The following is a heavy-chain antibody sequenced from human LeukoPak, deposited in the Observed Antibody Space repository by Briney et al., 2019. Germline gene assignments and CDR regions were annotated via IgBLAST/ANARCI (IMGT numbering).Heavy chain of an antibody. D-gene: IGHD4-23*01. CDR1: GGSIIGHY. J-gene: IGHJ5*02. CDR3: ARRIDYGGNSEWFDP. V-gene: IGHV4-59*11. Sequence: SETLSLTCTVSGGSIIGHYWTWIRQPPGKGLEFIGYINYVGSTNYNPSLKSRVTISVDTSKNQFSLKLSSVTAADTAVYYCARRIDYGGNSEWFDPWGQGTLVTVSS. CDR2: INYVGST.